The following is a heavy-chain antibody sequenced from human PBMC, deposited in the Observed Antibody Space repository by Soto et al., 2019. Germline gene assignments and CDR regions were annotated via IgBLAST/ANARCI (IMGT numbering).Heavy chain of an antibody. CDR2: LYPGDSDT. CDR1: GYTFSNYW. CDR3: ARASGSSAEDAFDI. V-gene: IGHV5-51*01. J-gene: IGHJ3*02. Sequence: GESLKISCKGSGYTFSNYWIGWVRPMPGKGLQWMGILYPGDSDTRYSPHFQGQVTISVDKSISTAYLQWSSLKASDTAMYYCARASGSSAEDAFDIWGQGTMVTVSS. D-gene: IGHD6-6*01.